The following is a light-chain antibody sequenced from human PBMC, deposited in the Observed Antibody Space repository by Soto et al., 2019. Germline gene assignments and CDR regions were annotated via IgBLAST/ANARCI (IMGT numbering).Light chain of an antibody. CDR3: QSYDSSLSGVV. V-gene: IGLV1-40*01. J-gene: IGLJ2*01. CDR1: SSNIGAGYD. CDR2: GNS. Sequence: QSVLTQPPSVSGAPGQRVTISCTGSSSNIGAGYDVHWYQQLPGTAPKLLIYGNSNRPSGVPDRFSGSKSGTSASLAITGLQAEDDVDYYCQSYDSSLSGVVFGGGTKRTVL.